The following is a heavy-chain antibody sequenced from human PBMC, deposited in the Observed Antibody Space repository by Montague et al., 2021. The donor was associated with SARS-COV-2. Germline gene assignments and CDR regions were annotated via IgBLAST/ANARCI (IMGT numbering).Heavy chain of an antibody. Sequence: SETLSLTCTVSGGSISGSSYYWGWIRQPPGKGLEWLGSIYYSGSTXYNPSLKSRVTISVDTSKNQFSLKLSSVTAADTAVYYCARKEMKYSSIWSTGGNWFDPWGQGTLVTVSS. J-gene: IGHJ5*02. CDR2: IYYSGST. V-gene: IGHV4-39*01. CDR3: ARKEMKYSSIWSTGGNWFDP. D-gene: IGHD6-13*01. CDR1: GGSISGSSYY.